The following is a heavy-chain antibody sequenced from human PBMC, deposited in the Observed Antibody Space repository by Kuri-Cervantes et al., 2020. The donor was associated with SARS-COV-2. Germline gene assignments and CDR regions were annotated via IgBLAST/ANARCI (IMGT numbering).Heavy chain of an antibody. Sequence: GESLKISCAASGFTFSSYAMHWVRQAPGKGLEWVAVISYDGSNKYYADSVKGRFTISRDNSKNTLYLQMNSLRAEDTAVYYCARGHSSRPFDYWGQGTLVTVSS. V-gene: IGHV3-30*04. CDR1: GFTFSSYA. D-gene: IGHD6-13*01. CDR3: ARGHSSRPFDY. CDR2: ISYDGSNK. J-gene: IGHJ4*02.